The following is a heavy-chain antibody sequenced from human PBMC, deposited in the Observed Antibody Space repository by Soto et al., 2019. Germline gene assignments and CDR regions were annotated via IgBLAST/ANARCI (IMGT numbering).Heavy chain of an antibody. Sequence: EVQLLESGGDLEQPGGSLSLACAASGFTFSNYAMNWVQQAPGKGLEWVSSISGGGGGTYYADAVKGPFTISRDKSRDMLYLQMNRLRAEDTAEYYCAKGECAVGGTNYSFAYWGQGGLVTVSS. D-gene: IGHD1-26*01. CDR3: AKGECAVGGTNYSFAY. V-gene: IGHV3-23*01. CDR1: GFTFSNYA. CDR2: ISGGGGGT. J-gene: IGHJ4*02.